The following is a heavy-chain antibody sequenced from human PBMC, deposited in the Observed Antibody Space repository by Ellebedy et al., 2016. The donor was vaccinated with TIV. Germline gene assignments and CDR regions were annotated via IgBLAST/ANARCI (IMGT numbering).Heavy chain of an antibody. CDR3: ARAEVLYDILTGYNY. V-gene: IGHV3-21*01. Sequence: GESLKISCAASGFTFSSYSMNWVRQAPGKGMEWVSSISSSSSYIYYADSVKGRFTISRDNAKNSLYLQMNSLRAEDTAVYYCARAEVLYDILTGYNYWGQGTLVTVSS. D-gene: IGHD3-9*01. J-gene: IGHJ4*02. CDR2: ISSSSSYI. CDR1: GFTFSSYS.